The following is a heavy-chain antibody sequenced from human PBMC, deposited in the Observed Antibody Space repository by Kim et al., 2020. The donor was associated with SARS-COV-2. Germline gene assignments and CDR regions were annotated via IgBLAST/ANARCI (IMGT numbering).Heavy chain of an antibody. CDR2: IYYSGST. J-gene: IGHJ5*02. CDR3: ARRSIGYCSSTSCYSGFDP. Sequence: SETLSLTCTVSGGSISSYYWSWIRQPPGKGLEWIGYIYYSGSTNYNPYLKSRVTISVDTSKNQFSLKLSSVTAADTAVYYCARRSIGYCSSTSCYSGFDP. V-gene: IGHV4-59*08. CDR1: GGSISSYY. D-gene: IGHD2-2*02.